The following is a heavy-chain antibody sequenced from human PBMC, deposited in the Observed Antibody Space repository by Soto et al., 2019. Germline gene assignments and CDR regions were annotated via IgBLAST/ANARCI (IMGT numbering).Heavy chain of an antibody. V-gene: IGHV4-39*01. CDR1: GFNIISSSYY. CDR3: ASRRYSYGVFDY. Sequence: SETLSLTSTVSGFNIISSSYYWGWIRQPPGKGLEWVGSIFYSGGTYYNPSLKSRVTISVDTSRNQFSLKLSSVTAADTAVYYCASRRYSYGVFDYWGQGTLVTVS. D-gene: IGHD5-18*01. CDR2: IFYSGGT. J-gene: IGHJ4*02.